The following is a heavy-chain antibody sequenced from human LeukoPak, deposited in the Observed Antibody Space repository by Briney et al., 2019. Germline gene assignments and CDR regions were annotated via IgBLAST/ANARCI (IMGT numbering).Heavy chain of an antibody. Sequence: SETLSLTCTVSGGSISSSSYYWGWIRQPPGKGLEWIGSIYYSGSTYYNPSLKSRVTISVDTSKNQFSLNLSSVTAADTAVYYCAREILPYSYDLGNWFDPWGQGTLVTVSS. D-gene: IGHD5-18*01. CDR3: AREILPYSYDLGNWFDP. CDR1: GGSISSSSYY. J-gene: IGHJ5*02. CDR2: IYYSGST. V-gene: IGHV4-39*07.